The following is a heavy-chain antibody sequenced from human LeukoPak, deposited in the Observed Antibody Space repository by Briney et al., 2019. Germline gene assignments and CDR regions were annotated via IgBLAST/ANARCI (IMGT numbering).Heavy chain of an antibody. V-gene: IGHV3-7*01. CDR3: ARDSTVTTSYYYYYYGMDV. D-gene: IGHD4-11*01. Sequence: GGSLRLSCAASGFTFSSYWMSWVRQAPGKGLEWVANIKQDGSEKYYVDSVKGRFTISRDNAKNSLYLQMNSLRAEDTAVYYCARDSTVTTSYYYYYYGMDVWGQGTTVTVSS. J-gene: IGHJ6*02. CDR1: GFTFSSYW. CDR2: IKQDGSEK.